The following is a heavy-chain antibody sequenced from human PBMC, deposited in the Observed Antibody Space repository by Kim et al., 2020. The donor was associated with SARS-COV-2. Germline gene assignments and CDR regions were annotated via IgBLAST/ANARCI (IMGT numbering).Heavy chain of an antibody. CDR1: GFTFDSYA. CDR3: AKSPTMSSGTIKGYFYYGMDV. V-gene: IGHV3-23*01. D-gene: IGHD3-10*01. Sequence: GGSLRLSCAASGFTFDSYAMTWVRQAPGKGLEWVSSIGASDGRTYYADSVKGRLTISRDNSKNTLYLQMNGLRAEDTGVYYCAKSPTMSSGTIKGYFYYGMDVWGQGTTVTVSS. CDR2: IGASDGRT. J-gene: IGHJ6*02.